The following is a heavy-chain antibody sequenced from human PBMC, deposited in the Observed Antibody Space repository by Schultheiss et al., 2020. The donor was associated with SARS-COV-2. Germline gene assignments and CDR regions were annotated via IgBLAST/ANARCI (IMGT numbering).Heavy chain of an antibody. Sequence: GSLRLSCTVSGGSISSYYWSWIRQPPGKGLEWIGYIYYSGSTNYNPSLESRVTMSVDTSKNQFSLKLSSVTAADTAVYYCARVPYGYSSSWGWYFDLWGRGTLVTVSS. CDR1: GGSISSYY. V-gene: IGHV4-59*12. CDR3: ARVPYGYSSSWGWYFDL. J-gene: IGHJ2*01. CDR2: IYYSGST. D-gene: IGHD6-13*01.